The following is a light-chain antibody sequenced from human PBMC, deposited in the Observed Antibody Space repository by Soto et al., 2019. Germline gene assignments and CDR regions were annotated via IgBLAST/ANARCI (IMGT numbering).Light chain of an antibody. V-gene: IGKV1-33*01. CDR3: QQYDILPPT. CDR2: DAF. Sequence: DIQMTQSPSSLSASVGDRVTITCRASQGINNYLIWYQQKPGKAPELLIYDAFSLQTGVSSRFSGGASRTDFTLTISSLQPEDVATYYCQQYDILPPTFGQGTRVEI. J-gene: IGKJ2*01. CDR1: QGINNY.